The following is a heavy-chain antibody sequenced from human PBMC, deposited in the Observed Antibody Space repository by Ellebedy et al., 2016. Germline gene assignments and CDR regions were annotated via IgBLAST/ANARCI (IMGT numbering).Heavy chain of an antibody. D-gene: IGHD2-15*01. CDR1: GFTFSSYW. J-gene: IGHJ6*02. V-gene: IGHV3-72*01. CDR3: ARGIVVVVAATGNYYYYGMDV. Sequence: GESLKISCAASGFTFSSYWMSWIRQAPGKGLEWVGRTRNKANSYTTEYAASVKGRFTISRDDSKNSLYLQMNSLKTEDTAVYYCARGIVVVVAATGNYYYYGMDVWGQGTTVTVSS. CDR2: TRNKANSYTT.